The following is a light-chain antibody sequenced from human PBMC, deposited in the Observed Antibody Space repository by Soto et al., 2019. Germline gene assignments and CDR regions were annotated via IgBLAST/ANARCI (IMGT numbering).Light chain of an antibody. J-gene: IGLJ3*02. Sequence: QSALTQPASMSGSPGQSITISCTGTRTDAGGYNYVSWYQQHPAKVPKLLIYEVSNRPSGVSNRFSGSKSGSTASLTISGLQPEDEGEYYCSSYTRSNTWVFGGGTKLTVL. V-gene: IGLV2-14*01. CDR3: SSYTRSNTWV. CDR1: RTDAGGYNY. CDR2: EVS.